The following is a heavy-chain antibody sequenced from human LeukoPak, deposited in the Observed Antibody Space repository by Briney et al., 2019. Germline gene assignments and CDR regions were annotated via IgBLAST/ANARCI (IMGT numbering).Heavy chain of an antibody. V-gene: IGHV1-46*01. CDR3: ARWGYCSGGSCSSNGAFDI. D-gene: IGHD2-15*01. CDR2: INPSGGST. J-gene: IGHJ3*02. Sequence: ASVKVPCKASGYTFTSYYMHWVRQASGQGLEWMGIINPSGGSTSYAQKFQGRVTMTRDTSTNTVYMELSSLRSEDTAVYYCARWGYCSGGSCSSNGAFDIWGQGTMVTVSS. CDR1: GYTFTSYY.